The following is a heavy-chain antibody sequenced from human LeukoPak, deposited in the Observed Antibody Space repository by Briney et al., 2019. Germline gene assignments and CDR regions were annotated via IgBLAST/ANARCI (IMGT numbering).Heavy chain of an antibody. CDR1: GGSISSSSYY. CDR3: GRLTLSGVSADY. CDR2: IYYSGST. Sequence: SETLSLTCTVSGGSISSSSYYWGWIRQPPGKGLEWIGSIYYSGSTYYNPSLKSRVTISVDTSKNQFSLKLSSVTAADTAVYYCGRLTLSGVSADYWGQGTLVAVSS. J-gene: IGHJ4*02. D-gene: IGHD2/OR15-2a*01. V-gene: IGHV4-39*01.